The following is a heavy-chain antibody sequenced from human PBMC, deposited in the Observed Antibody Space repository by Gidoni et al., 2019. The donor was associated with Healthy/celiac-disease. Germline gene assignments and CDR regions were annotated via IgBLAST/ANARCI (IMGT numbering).Heavy chain of an antibody. V-gene: IGHV1-69*01. CDR3: ARERRLELGYYFDY. CDR1: GVTFSTYV. CDR2: IIHIFATA. J-gene: IGHJ4*02. D-gene: IGHD7-27*01. Sequence: QVQLVQSGAEVKKPGSSVKVSCKASGVTFSTYVITWVRQAPGQGLEWMGGIIHIFATANYAQKFQDRVTITADESTSTAYMELSSLRSEDTAVYYCARERRLELGYYFDYWGQGTLVTVSS.